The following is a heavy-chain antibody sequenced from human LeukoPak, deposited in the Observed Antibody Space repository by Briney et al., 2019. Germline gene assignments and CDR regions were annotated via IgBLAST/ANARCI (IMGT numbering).Heavy chain of an antibody. J-gene: IGHJ4*02. CDR2: ISGSGERT. Sequence: PGGTLRLSCAASGFAFSTCAMSWVRQAPGKGLEWVSAISGSGERTYYTDSVKGRFSISRDNSKNTLYLQMNSLRAEDTAVYYCAKERTSEGYFDYWGQGTLVTVSS. CDR3: AKERTSEGYFDY. D-gene: IGHD2-2*01. CDR1: GFAFSTCA. V-gene: IGHV3-23*01.